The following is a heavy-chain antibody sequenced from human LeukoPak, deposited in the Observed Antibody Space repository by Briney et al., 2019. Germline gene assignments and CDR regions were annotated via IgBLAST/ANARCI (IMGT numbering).Heavy chain of an antibody. J-gene: IGHJ6*02. CDR3: AKDQRAGDGYHYYGVDV. CDR2: ISPSGGGT. V-gene: IGHV3-23*01. D-gene: IGHD7-27*01. CDR1: DFTFSRYA. Sequence: GGSLRLSCAASDFTFSRYAMSWVRQAPGKGLEWVSSISPSGGGTYYAESVKGRFTISRDNSENTLYLRMNSLRAEDTAVYYCAKDQRAGDGYHYYGVDVWGQGTTVTVSS.